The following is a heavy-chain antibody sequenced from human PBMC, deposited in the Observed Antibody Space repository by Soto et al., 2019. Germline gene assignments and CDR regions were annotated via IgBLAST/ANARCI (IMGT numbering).Heavy chain of an antibody. V-gene: IGHV4-59*01. Sequence: QVQLQESGPGLVKPSETLSLNCTVSGGSISSFYWSLVRQTPGQGLEWIGYIPYSGSTTYNPSLNSRVTISVDTSKKQFSLKLTSVTTADTAVYYCTGRPGSYLDQWGQGTLVTVSS. D-gene: IGHD2-15*01. CDR3: TGRPGSYLDQ. CDR2: IPYSGST. J-gene: IGHJ4*02. CDR1: GGSISSFY.